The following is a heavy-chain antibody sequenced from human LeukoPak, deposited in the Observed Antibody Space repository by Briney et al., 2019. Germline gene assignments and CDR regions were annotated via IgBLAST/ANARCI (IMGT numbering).Heavy chain of an antibody. Sequence: GASVKVSCKASGYTFTSYDINWVRQATGQGLEWMGWMNPNSGNTGYAQKFQGRVTMTRNTSISTAYMELSSLRSEDTAVYYCATRRAVRGKKTNYHYYYMDVWGKGTTVTVSS. V-gene: IGHV1-8*01. CDR1: GYTFTSYD. D-gene: IGHD3-10*01. J-gene: IGHJ6*03. CDR2: MNPNSGNT. CDR3: ATRRAVRGKKTNYHYYYMDV.